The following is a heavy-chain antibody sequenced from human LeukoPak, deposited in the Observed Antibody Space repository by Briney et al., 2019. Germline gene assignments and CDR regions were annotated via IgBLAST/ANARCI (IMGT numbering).Heavy chain of an antibody. Sequence: GGSLRLSCEASGFTFSTYNINWVRRAPGKGLEWVSYISSSSSSIYYADSVKGRFTISRDNAKNSLYLQMNSLRAEDTAVYYCARDPPSGEGFDYWGQGTLVTVSS. CDR2: ISSSSSSI. CDR3: ARDPPSGEGFDY. V-gene: IGHV3-48*01. CDR1: GFTFSTYN. J-gene: IGHJ4*02.